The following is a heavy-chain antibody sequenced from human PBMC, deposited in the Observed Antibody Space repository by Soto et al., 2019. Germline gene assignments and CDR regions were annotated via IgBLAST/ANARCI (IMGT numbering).Heavy chain of an antibody. Sequence: GGSLRLSCAASGFTFSSYGMHWVRQAPGKGLEWVAVIWYDGSNKYYADSVKGRFTISRDNSKNTLYLQMNSLRAEDTAVYYCARDGALAPDYYYGMDVWGQGTTVTVSS. CDR2: IWYDGSNK. D-gene: IGHD3-16*01. CDR3: ARDGALAPDYYYGMDV. CDR1: GFTFSSYG. J-gene: IGHJ6*02. V-gene: IGHV3-33*01.